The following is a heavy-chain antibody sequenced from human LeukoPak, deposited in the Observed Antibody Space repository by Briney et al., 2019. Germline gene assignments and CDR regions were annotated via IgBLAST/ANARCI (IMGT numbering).Heavy chain of an antibody. V-gene: IGHV1-46*01. D-gene: IGHD3-22*01. CDR3: AREFGPYDSSGFEVDY. CDR1: GDTFASYY. Sequence: GASVKVSCKASGDTFASYYMHWVRQAPGQGLEWMGIINPSGGSNTYAQKFQGRVTMTRDMSTSTVYMELSSLRSDDTAVYYCAREFGPYDSSGFEVDYWGQGTLVTVSS. CDR2: INPSGGSN. J-gene: IGHJ4*02.